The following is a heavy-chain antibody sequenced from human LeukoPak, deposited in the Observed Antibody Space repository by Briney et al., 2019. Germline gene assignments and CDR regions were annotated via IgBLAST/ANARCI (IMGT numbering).Heavy chain of an antibody. J-gene: IGHJ4*02. D-gene: IGHD3-10*01. CDR1: GFTFSDYY. CDR2: ISSSGSPI. Sequence: GGSLRLSCAASGFTFSDYYMSWIRQAPGKGLEWISYISSSGSPIYYADSVKGRFTISRDTAKNSLYLQMNSLRGEDTAMYYCARNGRVRRVVKDLFEYWGQGTLVAVSS. V-gene: IGHV3-11*01. CDR3: ARNGRVRRVVKDLFEY.